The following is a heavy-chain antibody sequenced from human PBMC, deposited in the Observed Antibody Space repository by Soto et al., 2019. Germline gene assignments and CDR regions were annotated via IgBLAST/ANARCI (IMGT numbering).Heavy chain of an antibody. CDR2: IYTSGST. CDR3: ARAGSSSVYYSCGMDV. V-gene: IGHV4-4*07. CDR1: GGSISSYY. D-gene: IGHD6-6*01. J-gene: IGHJ6*02. Sequence: QVQLQESGPGLVKPSETLSLTCTVSGGSISSYYWSWIRQPAGKGLEWIGRIYTSGSTNYNPSLKSRVTMSVETAMNQFALKLSSVTAADTAVYYCARAGSSSVYYSCGMDVWGQGTTVTVSS.